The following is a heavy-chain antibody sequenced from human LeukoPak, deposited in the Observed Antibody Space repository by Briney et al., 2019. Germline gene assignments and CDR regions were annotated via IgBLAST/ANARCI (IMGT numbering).Heavy chain of an antibody. Sequence: PGGSLRLSCAASGFTFSSYAMSWVRQAPGKGLEWVSAISGSGGSTYYADSVKGRFTISRDNSKNTLYLQMNSLRAEDTAVYYCAKDHWYYYDSSGYSKLYYFDYWGRGTLVTVSS. CDR2: ISGSGGST. V-gene: IGHV3-23*01. D-gene: IGHD3-22*01. J-gene: IGHJ4*02. CDR1: GFTFSSYA. CDR3: AKDHWYYYDSSGYSKLYYFDY.